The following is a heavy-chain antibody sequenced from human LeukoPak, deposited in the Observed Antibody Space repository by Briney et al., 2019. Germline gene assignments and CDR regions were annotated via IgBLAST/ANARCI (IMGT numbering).Heavy chain of an antibody. Sequence: GGSLRLSCAASGFTVSSNYMNWVRQAPGKGLEWVSVLYSAGNTFYADSVKGRFTISRDNSKNTPYLQMNSLRREEPAVYYCARAWEYLAIDYWGQGTLVTVSS. D-gene: IGHD2/OR15-2a*01. J-gene: IGHJ4*02. CDR2: LYSAGNT. CDR1: GFTVSSNY. CDR3: ARAWEYLAIDY. V-gene: IGHV3-66*02.